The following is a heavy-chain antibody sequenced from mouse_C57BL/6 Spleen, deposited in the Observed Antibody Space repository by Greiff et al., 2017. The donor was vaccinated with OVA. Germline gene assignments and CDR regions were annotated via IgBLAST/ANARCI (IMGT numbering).Heavy chain of an antibody. CDR1: GFTFSSYA. D-gene: IGHD4-1*01. V-gene: IGHV5-9-1*02. Sequence: EVQVVESGEGLVKPGGSLKLSCAASGFTFSSYAMSWVRQTPEKRLEWVAYISSGGDYIYYADTVKGRFTISRDNARNTLYLQMSSLKSEDTAMYYCTREGLTGKRYFDYWGQGTTLTVSS. CDR2: ISSGGDYI. J-gene: IGHJ2*01. CDR3: TREGLTGKRYFDY.